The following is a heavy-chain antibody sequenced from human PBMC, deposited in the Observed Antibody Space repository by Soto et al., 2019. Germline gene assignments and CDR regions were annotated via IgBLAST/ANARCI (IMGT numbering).Heavy chain of an antibody. D-gene: IGHD3-22*01. CDR1: GFTFSSYA. CDR3: AREVTMIVTAGGMDV. J-gene: IGHJ6*02. Sequence: QVPLVESGGGVVQPGRSLRLPCAASGFTFSSYAMHWVRQAPGKGLEWVAVISYDGSNKYYADSVKGRFTISRDNSKNTLYLQMNSLRAEDTAVYYCAREVTMIVTAGGMDVWGQGTTVTVSS. CDR2: ISYDGSNK. V-gene: IGHV3-30-3*01.